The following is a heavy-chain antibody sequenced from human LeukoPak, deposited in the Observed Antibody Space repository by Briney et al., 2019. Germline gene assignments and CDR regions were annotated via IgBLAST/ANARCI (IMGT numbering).Heavy chain of an antibody. CDR3: ARGVSSGYYGGGYYYMDV. CDR2: IYSSGST. CDR1: GASISGSGYY. Sequence: SSETLSLTCAVSGASISGSGYYWGWIRQPPGKGLEWIGNIYSSGSTYYNASLQSRVTISIDTSKNQFSLKLSSVTAADTAVYYCARGVSSGYYGGGYYYMDVWGKGTTVTISS. V-gene: IGHV4-39*07. D-gene: IGHD3-22*01. J-gene: IGHJ6*03.